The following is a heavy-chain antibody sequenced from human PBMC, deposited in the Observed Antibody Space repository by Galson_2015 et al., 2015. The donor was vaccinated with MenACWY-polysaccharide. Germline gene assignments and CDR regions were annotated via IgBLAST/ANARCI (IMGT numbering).Heavy chain of an antibody. CDR1: GYTFTSYD. J-gene: IGHJ4*02. D-gene: IGHD1-1*01. CDR2: MNPNRGNT. CDR3: ARGIRRGNDWSDD. Sequence: SVKVSCRASGYTFTSYDINWVRQAPGQGLEWMGWMNPNRGNTGYAQKFQGRVTMTRNTSISTGYMELSSLRSEDTAVYYCARGIRRGNDWSDDWGQGTLVTGSS. V-gene: IGHV1-8*01.